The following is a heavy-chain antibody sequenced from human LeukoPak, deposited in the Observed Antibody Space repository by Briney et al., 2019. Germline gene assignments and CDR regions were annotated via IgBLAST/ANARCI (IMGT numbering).Heavy chain of an antibody. Sequence: ASVKVSCKASEYTFTGYYMHWVRQAPGQGPEWMGWINPNSGGTNYAQKLQGRVTMTRDTSISTAYMELSSLRSDDTAVYYCARGAATGTLWYYYYYMDVWGKGTTVTVSS. CDR1: EYTFTGYY. V-gene: IGHV1-2*02. CDR2: INPNSGGT. D-gene: IGHD6-13*01. CDR3: ARGAATGTLWYYYYYMDV. J-gene: IGHJ6*03.